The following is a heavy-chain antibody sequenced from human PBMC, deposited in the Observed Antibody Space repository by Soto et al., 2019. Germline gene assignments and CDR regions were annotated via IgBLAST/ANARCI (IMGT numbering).Heavy chain of an antibody. CDR3: AKKVNSGPGSQYFDY. Sequence: GSLRLSCAASGXTVSSYAMSWVRQAPGKGLEWVSGFRTSGDGGTTYYADSVKGRFTISRDNSKNMLFLQMNSMRAEDTAIYYCAKKVNSGPGSQYFDYWGQGTLVTVSS. J-gene: IGHJ4*02. CDR1: GXTVSSYA. CDR2: FRTSGDGGTT. D-gene: IGHD3-10*01. V-gene: IGHV3-23*01.